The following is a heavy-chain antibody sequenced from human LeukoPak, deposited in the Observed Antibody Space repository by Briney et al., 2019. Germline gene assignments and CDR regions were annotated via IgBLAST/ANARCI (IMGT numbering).Heavy chain of an antibody. CDR2: IWQDGNYK. CDR3: ARAPDYYDSSAYSFRGGLHYDF. Sequence: PGGSLRLSCVAAGLTFSNYNMHWVRQAPGKGLGWVAGIWQDGNYKYYVYSVKVRFTISRDNSKNTVYLQMNSLGAEDTAVYLCARAPDYYDSSAYSFRGGLHYDFWGRGTLVTVSS. D-gene: IGHD3-22*01. J-gene: IGHJ4*02. CDR1: GLTFSNYN. V-gene: IGHV3-33*01.